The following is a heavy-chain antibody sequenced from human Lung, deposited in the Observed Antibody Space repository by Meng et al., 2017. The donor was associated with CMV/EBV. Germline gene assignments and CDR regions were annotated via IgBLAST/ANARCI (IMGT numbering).Heavy chain of an antibody. D-gene: IGHD4-23*01. CDR3: ARRDGGNGSDY. CDR2: INPSGGST. CDR1: GYTFTNYY. J-gene: IGHJ4*02. Sequence: QVQLGQSGAEVEKPGASVKVSCKASGYTFTNYYMHWVRQAPGQGLEWMGVINPSGGSTNYAQKFQGRLTMTRDTSTSTVYMELSSLRSEDTAVYYCARRDGGNGSDYWGQGTLVTVSS. V-gene: IGHV1-46*01.